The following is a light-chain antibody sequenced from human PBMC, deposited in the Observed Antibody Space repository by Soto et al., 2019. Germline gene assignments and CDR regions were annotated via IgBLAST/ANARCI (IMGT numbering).Light chain of an antibody. Sequence: DIQMTQSPSTLSASVGDRVTITCRASQSISGWLAWFQQKPGKAPKLLIYDASTLESGVPSRFSGSGSGTHFTLPTSTLQPVFFATFSSKKYSIYSLSTFGQGPKLE. V-gene: IGKV1-5*01. CDR2: DAS. J-gene: IGKJ2*01. CDR1: QSISGW. CDR3: KKYSIYSLST.